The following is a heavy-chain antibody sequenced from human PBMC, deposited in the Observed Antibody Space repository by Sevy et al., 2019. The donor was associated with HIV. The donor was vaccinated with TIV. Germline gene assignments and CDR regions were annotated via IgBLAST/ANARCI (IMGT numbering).Heavy chain of an antibody. CDR1: GYTLPEFS. Sequence: ASVKVSCKVSGYTLPEFSVHWVRQAPGKGLGWKGGFHEDGEIMYAQKFQGRVTMTEDTPTDTAYMELSSLRSEDTAVYYCETDIVVGRDYWGQGTLVTVSS. CDR3: ETDIVVGRDY. D-gene: IGHD2-2*01. CDR2: FHEDGEI. V-gene: IGHV1-24*01. J-gene: IGHJ4*02.